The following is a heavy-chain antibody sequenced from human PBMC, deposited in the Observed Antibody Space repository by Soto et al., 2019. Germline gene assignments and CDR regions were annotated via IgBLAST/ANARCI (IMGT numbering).Heavy chain of an antibody. D-gene: IGHD6-19*01. CDR3: AHGRGWVLES. CDR1: GFSLTPSGVG. CDR2: LFWDADKNDN. Sequence: QITLKESGPTLVKPTQTLTLTCSFSGFSLTPSGVGVGWFRQPPGKGLEWLALLFWDADKNDNENSPSLGTRLTLTKDTSKNQVVLTMTNMAPVDTATYYCAHGRGWVLESWGHGTLVTVSP. V-gene: IGHV2-5*02. J-gene: IGHJ5*01.